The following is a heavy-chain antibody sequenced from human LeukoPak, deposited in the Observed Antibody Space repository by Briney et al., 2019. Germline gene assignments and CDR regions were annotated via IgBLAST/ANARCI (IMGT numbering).Heavy chain of an antibody. J-gene: IGHJ4*02. D-gene: IGHD1-1*01. V-gene: IGHV1-69*13. CDR2: IIPIFGTA. Sequence: GASVKVSCKASGGTFSSYAISWVRQAPGQGLEWMGGIIPIFGTANYAQKFQGRVTITADESTSTAYMELSSPRSEDTAVYYYARALYWYDPFDYWGQGTLVTVSS. CDR3: ARALYWYDPFDY. CDR1: GGTFSSYA.